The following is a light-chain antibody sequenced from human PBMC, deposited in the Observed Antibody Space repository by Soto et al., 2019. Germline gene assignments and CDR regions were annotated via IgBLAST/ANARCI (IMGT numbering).Light chain of an antibody. CDR1: SSDVGGYNF. CDR3: TSYTTTSTWV. V-gene: IGLV2-14*01. J-gene: IGLJ3*02. CDR2: EVS. Sequence: QSALTQPASVSGSPGQSVTISCTGTSSDVGGYNFVSWYQHHPGKVPKLMIYEVSNRPSGVSNRFSGFKSGNTASLTISGLQAEDEADYYFTSYTTTSTWVFGGGTKLTVL.